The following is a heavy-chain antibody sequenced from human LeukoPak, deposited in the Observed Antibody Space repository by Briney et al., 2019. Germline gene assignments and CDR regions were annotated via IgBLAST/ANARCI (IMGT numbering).Heavy chain of an antibody. Sequence: SGPTLVNPTQTLTLTCAFSGFSLSSSSGVAVGWIRQTPGKALEWLALIYWDDEKHYSPVLSSRLTITKDTSKNQVVLTMTNMDPVDTATYYCAHRRGGDFDYWGQGTLVSVSS. CDR3: AHRRGGDFDY. V-gene: IGHV2-5*02. CDR1: GFSLSSSSGVA. D-gene: IGHD3-3*01. J-gene: IGHJ4*02. CDR2: IYWDDEK.